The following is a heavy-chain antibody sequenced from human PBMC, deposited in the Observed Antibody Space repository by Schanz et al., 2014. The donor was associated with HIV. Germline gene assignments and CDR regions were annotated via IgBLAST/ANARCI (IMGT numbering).Heavy chain of an antibody. CDR3: ARGAEEDYYGPCFDS. D-gene: IGHD3-16*01. J-gene: IGHJ4*02. CDR2: ISYDGSNR. V-gene: IGHV3-30*03. CDR1: GFTFSSSG. Sequence: QVQLVESGGGLVTPGGSLRLSCAASGFTFSSSGMHWVRQAPGKGLQWVAVISYDGSNRYYTDSVKGRFTISRDNSKNTLFLQMNSLRGEDTAEYFCARGAEEDYYGPCFDSWGQGTLVIVSS.